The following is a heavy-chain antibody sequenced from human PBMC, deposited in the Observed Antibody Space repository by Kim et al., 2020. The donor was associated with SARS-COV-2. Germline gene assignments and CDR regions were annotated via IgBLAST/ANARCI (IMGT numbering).Heavy chain of an antibody. CDR1: GFTFSSYE. J-gene: IGHJ4*02. D-gene: IGHD3-22*01. CDR2: ISSSGSTI. V-gene: IGHV3-48*03. Sequence: GGSLRLSCAASGFTFSSYEMNWVRQAPGKGLEWVSYISSSGSTIYYADSVKGRFTISRDNAKNSLYLQMNSLRAEDTAVYYCARDGYYYDSSGYHPIWGQGTLVTVSS. CDR3: ARDGYYYDSSGYHPI.